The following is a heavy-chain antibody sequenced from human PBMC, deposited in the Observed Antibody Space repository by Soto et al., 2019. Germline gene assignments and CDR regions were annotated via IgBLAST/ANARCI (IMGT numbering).Heavy chain of an antibody. D-gene: IGHD3-16*01. V-gene: IGHV1-46*01. CDR3: ARQAWGSYFAY. CDR2: ITPSGGST. CDR1: GYTFISYY. J-gene: IGHJ4*02. Sequence: GASVKVSCKASGYTFISYYVYWVRQAPGQGLEWMGLITPSGGSTTYSQKFQGRVAMSRDTSTATFYMDLSSLRSEDTAVYYCARQAWGSYFAYRGQGTLVTVSS.